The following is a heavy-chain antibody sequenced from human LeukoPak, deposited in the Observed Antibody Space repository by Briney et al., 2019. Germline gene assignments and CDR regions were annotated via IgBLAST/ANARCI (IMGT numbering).Heavy chain of an antibody. CDR2: INSISGEI. CDR1: GFTFTTFW. CDR3: ARDHGYAFDY. Sequence: PGGSLRLSCAASGFTFTTFWMNWVRQAPGKGLEWVSYINSISGEIWYADSVKGRFTISRDDAKNSLYLQMNSLRDEDTAVYYCARDHGYAFDYWGQGTLVTVSS. J-gene: IGHJ4*02. V-gene: IGHV3-48*02. D-gene: IGHD5-12*01.